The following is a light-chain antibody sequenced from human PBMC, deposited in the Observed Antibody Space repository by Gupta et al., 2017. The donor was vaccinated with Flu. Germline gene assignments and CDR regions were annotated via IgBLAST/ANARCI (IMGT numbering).Light chain of an antibody. CDR1: QSVRRSY. CDR3: QQEGSASVT. J-gene: IGKJ4*01. Sequence: GTLFLSPGERATLSCRASQSVRRSYLAWYQRKPGQAPRLLIYDASSRAIGIPDRFSGSESGTDFTLTISRLEPEDFAVYYCQQEGSASVTFGGGTKVEIK. CDR2: DAS. V-gene: IGKV3-20*01.